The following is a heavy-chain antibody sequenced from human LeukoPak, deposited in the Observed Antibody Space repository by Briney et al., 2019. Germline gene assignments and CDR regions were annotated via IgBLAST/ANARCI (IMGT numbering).Heavy chain of an antibody. CDR2: ISGSGGST. CDR3: AKDTRWIQLWFA. CDR1: GFTFSSYA. V-gene: IGHV3-23*01. D-gene: IGHD5-18*01. Sequence: PGGSLKLSCAASGFTFSSYAMSWVRQAPGKGLEWVSAISGSGGSTYYADSVKGRFTISRDNSKNTLYLQMNSLRAEDTAVYYCAKDTRWIQLWFAWGQGTLVTVSS. J-gene: IGHJ5*02.